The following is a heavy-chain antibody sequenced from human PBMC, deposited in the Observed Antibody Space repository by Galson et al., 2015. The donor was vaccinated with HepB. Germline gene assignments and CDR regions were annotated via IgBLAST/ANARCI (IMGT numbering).Heavy chain of an antibody. CDR2: FDPEDGET. D-gene: IGHD3-10*01. CDR3: ATVDYYGSGSYWNFDY. CDR1: GYTLTELS. Sequence: SVKVSCKVSGYTLTELSMHWVRQAPGKGLEWMGGFDPEDGETIYAQKFQGRVTMTEGTSTDTAYMELSSLRSEDTAVYYCATVDYYGSGSYWNFDYWGQGTLVTVSS. J-gene: IGHJ4*02. V-gene: IGHV1-24*01.